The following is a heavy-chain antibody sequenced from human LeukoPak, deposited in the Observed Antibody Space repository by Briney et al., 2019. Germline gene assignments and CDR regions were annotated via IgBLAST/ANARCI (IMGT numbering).Heavy chain of an antibody. CDR2: INWNGGST. D-gene: IGHD1-26*01. V-gene: IGHV3-20*01. CDR3: ARLGGSQEIDY. CDR1: GFTFDDYG. J-gene: IGHJ4*02. Sequence: GGSLRLSCAASGFTFDDYGMSWVRQAPGKGLDWVSGINWNGGSTGYADSVKGRFTISRDNAKNSLYLQMNSLRAEDTALYHCARLGGSQEIDYWGQGTLVTVSS.